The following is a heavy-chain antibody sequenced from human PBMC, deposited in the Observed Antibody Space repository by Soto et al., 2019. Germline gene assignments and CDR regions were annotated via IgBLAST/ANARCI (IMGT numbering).Heavy chain of an antibody. Sequence: SETLSLTCAFSGCSISSGGYSWSWIRQPPGKGLEWIGYIYHSGITDYNPSLKSRVTISVDTSKSQFSLKLSSVTAADTAVYYCARGGGVYYFDYWGQGTLVTVSS. CDR1: GCSISSGGYS. D-gene: IGHD2-8*02. J-gene: IGHJ4*02. V-gene: IGHV4-61*08. CDR3: ARGGGVYYFDY. CDR2: IYHSGIT.